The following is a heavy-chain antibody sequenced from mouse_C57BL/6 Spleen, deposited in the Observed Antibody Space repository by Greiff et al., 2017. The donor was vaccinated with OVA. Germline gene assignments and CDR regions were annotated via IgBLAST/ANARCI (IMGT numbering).Heavy chain of an antibody. V-gene: IGHV5-9-1*02. J-gene: IGHJ2*01. CDR2: ISSGGDYI. CDR1: GFTFSSYA. CDR3: TRDGNLRRSYFDY. D-gene: IGHD2-12*01. Sequence: EVKLMESGEGLVKPGGSLKLSCAASGFTFSSYAMSWVRQTPEKRLEWVAYISSGGDYIYYADTVKGRFTISRDNARNTLYLQMSSLKSEDTAMYYCTRDGNLRRSYFDYWGQGTTLTVSS.